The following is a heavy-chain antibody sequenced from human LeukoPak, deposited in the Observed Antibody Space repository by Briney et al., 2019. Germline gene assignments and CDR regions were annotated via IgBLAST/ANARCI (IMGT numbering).Heavy chain of an antibody. CDR2: ISAYNGNT. Sequence: ASVKVSCKASGYTFTNYNISWVRQASGQGLEWMGWISAYNGNTNYAQRLQGRVTMTTDTSASTAYMELRSLRSDDTAVYYCARDSMDVWGKGTTVTISS. J-gene: IGHJ6*03. V-gene: IGHV1-18*01. CDR1: GYTFTNYN. CDR3: ARDSMDV.